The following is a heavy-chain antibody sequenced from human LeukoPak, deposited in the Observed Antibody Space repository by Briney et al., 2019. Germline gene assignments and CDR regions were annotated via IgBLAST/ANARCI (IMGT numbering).Heavy chain of an antibody. J-gene: IGHJ5*02. CDR2: ISSSGSTI. V-gene: IGHV3-48*03. CDR1: GFTFSSYE. D-gene: IGHD6-13*01. Sequence: GGSLRLSCAASGFTFSSYEMNWVRQAPGKGLEWVSYISSSGSTIYYADSVKGRFTISRDNAKNSLYLQMNSLRAEDTAVYYCARGEGAAAGFNWFDPWGQGTLVTVSS. CDR3: ARGEGAAAGFNWFDP.